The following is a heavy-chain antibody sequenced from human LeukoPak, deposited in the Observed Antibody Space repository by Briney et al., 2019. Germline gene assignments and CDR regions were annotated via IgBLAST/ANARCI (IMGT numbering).Heavy chain of an antibody. CDR3: AKEELRRITMWGYMDV. CDR2: IRYDGSNK. Sequence: GGSLRLSCAASGFTFSSYGMHWVRQAPGKGLERVAFIRYDGSNKYYADSVKGRFTISRDNSKNTLYLQMNSLRAEDTAVYYCAKEELRRITMWGYMDVWGKGTTVTISS. CDR1: GFTFSSYG. J-gene: IGHJ6*03. D-gene: IGHD3-10*02. V-gene: IGHV3-30*02.